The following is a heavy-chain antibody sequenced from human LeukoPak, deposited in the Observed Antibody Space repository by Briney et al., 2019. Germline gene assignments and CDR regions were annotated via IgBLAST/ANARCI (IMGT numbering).Heavy chain of an antibody. V-gene: IGHV4-4*07. D-gene: IGHD2-2*01. CDR1: AASISISY. Sequence: SASLSLARTLAAASISISYWSWIRKPAGRGREWIGRIYISGRTNYNPSLKSRVSMSVDTSKNQCSLKLSSVTAADTAVYYCARASLVVPAGALFNYWGRGTLVTASS. CDR2: IYISGRT. J-gene: IGHJ4*02. CDR3: ARASLVVPAGALFNY.